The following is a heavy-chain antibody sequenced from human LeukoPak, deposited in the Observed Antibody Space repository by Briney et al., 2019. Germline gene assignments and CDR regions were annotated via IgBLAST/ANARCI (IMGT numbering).Heavy chain of an antibody. D-gene: IGHD2-15*01. CDR3: AGAPGIVNYGSFAY. Sequence: SETLSLTCAVYGGSFSGYYWSWIRQPPGKGLEWIGEINHSGSTDYNPSLKSRVTISVDTSKNQFSLKLSSVTAADTAVYYCAGAPGIVNYGSFAYGGQGTLVTVSS. V-gene: IGHV4-34*01. CDR1: GGSFSGYY. J-gene: IGHJ4*02. CDR2: INHSGST.